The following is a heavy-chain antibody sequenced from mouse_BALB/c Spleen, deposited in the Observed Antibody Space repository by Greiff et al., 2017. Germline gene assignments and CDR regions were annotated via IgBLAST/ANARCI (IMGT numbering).Heavy chain of an antibody. Sequence: DVQLQESGPGLVKPSQSLSLTCSVTGYSITSGYYWNWIRQFPGNKLEWMGYISYDGSNNYNPSLKNRISITRDTSKNQFFLKLNSVTTEDTATYYCAREGRRDWYFDVWGAGTTVTVSS. D-gene: IGHD3-1*01. CDR3: AREGRRDWYFDV. CDR1: GYSITSGYY. CDR2: ISYDGSN. J-gene: IGHJ1*01. V-gene: IGHV3-6*02.